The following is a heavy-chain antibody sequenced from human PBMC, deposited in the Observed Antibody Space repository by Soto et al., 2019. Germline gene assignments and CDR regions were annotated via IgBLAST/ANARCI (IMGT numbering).Heavy chain of an antibody. V-gene: IGHV3-74*01. D-gene: IGHD6-19*01. J-gene: IGHJ4*02. CDR2: ITAAGTST. CDR3: AKWSEQWLVPPAPHFDY. Sequence: PGGSLRLSCAASGFTFSTYWMHWVRQAPGEGLVWLSRITAAGTSTSSADSVKGRFTISRDNSKNTLYLQMNSLRAEDTALYYCAKWSEQWLVPPAPHFDYWGQGTLVTVSS. CDR1: GFTFSTYW.